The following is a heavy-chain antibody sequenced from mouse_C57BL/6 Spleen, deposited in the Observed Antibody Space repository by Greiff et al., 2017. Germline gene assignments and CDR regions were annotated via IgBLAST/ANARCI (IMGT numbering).Heavy chain of an antibody. CDR2: ISSGGSYT. J-gene: IGHJ2*01. V-gene: IGHV5-6*01. CDR3: ARWGGNLDY. CDR1: GFTFRSYG. Sequence: EVQLVESGGDLVKPGGSLKLSCAASGFTFRSYGMSWVRPTPDKRLEWVATISSGGSYTYYPDSVKGRFTISRDNAKNTLYLQMSSLKSEDTAMYYCARWGGNLDYWGQGTTLTVSS. D-gene: IGHD2-1*01.